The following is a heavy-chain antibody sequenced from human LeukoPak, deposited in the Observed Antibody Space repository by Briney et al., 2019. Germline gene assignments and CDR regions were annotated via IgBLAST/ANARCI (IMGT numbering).Heavy chain of an antibody. CDR2: IYYSGRT. Sequence: SETLSLTCTVSGGSISSYYCSWIRQSPGKGLEWIGYIYYSGRTNYNPSLKSRVTISVDTSKNQFSLKLSSVTAADTAVYYCARLSDDILTGYPDAFDIWGQGTMVTVSS. J-gene: IGHJ3*02. D-gene: IGHD3-9*01. CDR3: ARLSDDILTGYPDAFDI. V-gene: IGHV4-59*01. CDR1: GGSISSYY.